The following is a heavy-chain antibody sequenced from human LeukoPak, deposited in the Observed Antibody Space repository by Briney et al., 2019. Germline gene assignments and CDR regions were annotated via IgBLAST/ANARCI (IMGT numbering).Heavy chain of an antibody. CDR1: GDSVSINSAA. V-gene: IGHV6-1*01. CDR3: ARIVMTTVTPYYYYGMDV. Sequence: SPTLSLTCAISGDSVSINSAAWNWIRQSPSRGLEWLGRTYYRSKWHSDYAASVKSRISINPNTSKNQFSLQLNSVTPEDTAVYYCARIVMTTVTPYYYYGMDVWGQGTTVTVSS. J-gene: IGHJ6*02. CDR2: TYYRSKWHS. D-gene: IGHD4-17*01.